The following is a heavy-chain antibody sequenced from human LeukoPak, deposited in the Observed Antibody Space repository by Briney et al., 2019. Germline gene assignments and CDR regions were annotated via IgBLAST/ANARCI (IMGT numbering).Heavy chain of an antibody. D-gene: IGHD5-18*01. CDR3: ARDYRGYSYGYWYFDL. Sequence: ASVKVSCKASGYTFTSYGISWVRQAPGQGLEWMGWISAYNGNTNYAQKLQGRVTMTTDTSTGTAYMELRSLRSDDTAVYYCARDYRGYSYGYWYFDLWGRGTLVTVSS. V-gene: IGHV1-18*01. J-gene: IGHJ2*01. CDR2: ISAYNGNT. CDR1: GYTFTSYG.